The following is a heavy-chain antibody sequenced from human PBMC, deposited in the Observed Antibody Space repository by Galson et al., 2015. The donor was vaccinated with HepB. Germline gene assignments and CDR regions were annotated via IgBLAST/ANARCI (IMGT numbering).Heavy chain of an antibody. CDR1: GGTFSSYA. D-gene: IGHD2-2*01. V-gene: IGHV1-69*13. J-gene: IGHJ6*02. CDR2: IIPIFGTA. CDR3: AREDINIVVVPAARYYYYYGMDI. Sequence: SVKVSCKASGGTFSSYAISWVRQAPGQGLEWMGGIIPIFGTAYYAQKFQGRVTITADESTSTAYMELSSLRSEDTAVYYCAREDINIVVVPAARYYYYYGMDIWVQGTTVTVSS.